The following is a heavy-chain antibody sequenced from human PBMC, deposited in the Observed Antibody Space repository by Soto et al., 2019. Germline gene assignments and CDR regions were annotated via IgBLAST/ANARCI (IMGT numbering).Heavy chain of an antibody. D-gene: IGHD1-1*01. J-gene: IGHJ6*03. CDR1: GDSVSSNSAG. V-gene: IGHV6-1*01. CDR3: ARGSWDDVSGHYYMDV. Sequence: QVQLQLSGPGLVTPSQTLSLTCAISGDSVSSNSAGWNWIRQTPSRGLEWLGRTYYRSKWYFNYAVSVASRITIKPDTSKNQFSLQLSSVTPDDTAVYSCARGSWDDVSGHYYMDVWGKGTTVTVSS. CDR2: TYYRSKWYF.